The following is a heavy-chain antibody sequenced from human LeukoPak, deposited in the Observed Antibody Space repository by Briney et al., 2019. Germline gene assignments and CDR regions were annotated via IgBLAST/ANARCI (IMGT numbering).Heavy chain of an antibody. CDR2: IIPIPGIA. D-gene: IGHD1-7*01. CDR1: GGTFSSYA. CDR3: ARDADWNYGAFDI. V-gene: IGHV1-69*04. J-gene: IGHJ3*02. Sequence: GASVKVSCKASGGTFSSYAISWERQAPGQGLEWLGRIIPIPGIANYAQKFQGRVTITADKSTSTAYMELSSLRSEDTAVYYCARDADWNYGAFDIWGQGTMVTVSS.